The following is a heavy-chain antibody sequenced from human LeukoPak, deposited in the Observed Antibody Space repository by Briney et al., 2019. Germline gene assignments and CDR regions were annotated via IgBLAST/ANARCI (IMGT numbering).Heavy chain of an antibody. Sequence: SETLSLTCAVYGGSFSGYYWSWIRQPPGKGLEWIGEINHSGSTNYNPSLKSRVTISVDTSKNQFSLKLSSVTAADTAAYYCARWITYYDFWSGYNWFDPWGQGTLVTVPS. D-gene: IGHD3-3*01. V-gene: IGHV4-34*01. CDR2: INHSGST. CDR3: ARWITYYDFWSGYNWFDP. J-gene: IGHJ5*02. CDR1: GGSFSGYY.